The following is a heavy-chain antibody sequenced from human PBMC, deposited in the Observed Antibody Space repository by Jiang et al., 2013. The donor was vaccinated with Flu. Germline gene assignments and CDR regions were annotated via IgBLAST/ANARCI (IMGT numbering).Heavy chain of an antibody. CDR1: GGSISSYY. J-gene: IGHJ4*02. V-gene: IGHV4-59*01. D-gene: IGHD3-10*01. Sequence: LLKPSETLSLTCTVSGGSISSYYWSWIRQPPGKGLEWIGYIYYSGSTSYNPSLKSRVTISVATSKNQFSLKLTSVTAADTAVYYCARQGVRGVIFDYWGQGTLVTVSS. CDR3: ARQGVRGVIFDY. CDR2: IYYSGST.